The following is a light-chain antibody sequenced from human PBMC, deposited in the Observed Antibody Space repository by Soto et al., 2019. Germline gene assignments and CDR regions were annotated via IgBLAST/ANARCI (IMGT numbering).Light chain of an antibody. CDR1: QSVSGN. Sequence: EIVLTQSPATLSVSPGERATLSCRASQSVSGNLAWYQLKPGQAPRLLTYGASTRATGIPARFSGSGSGTEFTLTISSLQSEDFAVYYCQQYNNWPETFGQGTKVDIK. CDR3: QQYNNWPET. J-gene: IGKJ1*01. CDR2: GAS. V-gene: IGKV3-15*01.